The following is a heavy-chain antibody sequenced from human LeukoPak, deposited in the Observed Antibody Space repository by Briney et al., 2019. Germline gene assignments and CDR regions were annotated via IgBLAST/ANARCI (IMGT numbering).Heavy chain of an antibody. CDR1: GGSISSYY. CDR3: ARSPEWLLTKYYYYYGMDV. D-gene: IGHD3-3*01. V-gene: IGHV4-59*01. J-gene: IGHJ6*02. CDR2: IYYSGST. Sequence: SETLSLTCTVSGGSISSYYWSWIRQPPGKGLEWLGYIYYSGSTNYDPSLKSRVTISVDTSKNQFSLKLSSVTAADTAVYYCARSPEWLLTKYYYYYGMDVWGQGTTVTVSS.